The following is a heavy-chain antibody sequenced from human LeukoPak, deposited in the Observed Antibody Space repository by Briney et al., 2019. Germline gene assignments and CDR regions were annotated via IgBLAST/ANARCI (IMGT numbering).Heavy chain of an antibody. Sequence: SVKVSCKXSGGTFSSYAISWVRQAPGQGLEWMGGIIPIFVTANYPQKFQGRVTISPDESTSTAYMELSSLRSEDTAVYYCARGLRIAAAGYDAFDIWGQGTMVTVSS. V-gene: IGHV1-69*01. CDR1: GGTFSSYA. CDR2: IIPIFVTA. CDR3: ARGLRIAAAGYDAFDI. J-gene: IGHJ3*02. D-gene: IGHD6-13*01.